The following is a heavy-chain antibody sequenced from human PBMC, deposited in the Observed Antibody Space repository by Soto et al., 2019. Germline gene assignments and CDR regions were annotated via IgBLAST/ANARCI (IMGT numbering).Heavy chain of an antibody. J-gene: IGHJ6*02. CDR2: ISYDGSNK. V-gene: IGHV3-30-3*01. CDR3: ARETGCSGGSCYWTALSYYYYGMDV. D-gene: IGHD2-15*01. CDR1: GFTFSSYA. Sequence: QPGGSLRLSCAASGFTFSSYAMHWVRQAPGKGLEWVAVISYDGSNKYYADSVKGRFTISRDNSKNTLYLQMNSLRAEDTAVYYCARETGCSGGSCYWTALSYYYYGMDVWGQGTTVTVS.